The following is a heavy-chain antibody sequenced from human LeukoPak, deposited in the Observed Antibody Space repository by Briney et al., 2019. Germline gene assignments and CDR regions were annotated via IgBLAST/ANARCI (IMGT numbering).Heavy chain of an antibody. J-gene: IGHJ4*02. CDR2: IIPIFGTA. CDR3: ARVRGGYNSYYFDY. Sequence: SVNVSCKASGGTFSSYAISWVRQAPGQGLEWMGGIIPIFGTANYAQKFQGRVTITTDESTSTAYMELSSLRSEDTAVYYCARVRGGYNSYYFDYWGQGTLVTVSS. D-gene: IGHD5-24*01. V-gene: IGHV1-69*05. CDR1: GGTFSSYA.